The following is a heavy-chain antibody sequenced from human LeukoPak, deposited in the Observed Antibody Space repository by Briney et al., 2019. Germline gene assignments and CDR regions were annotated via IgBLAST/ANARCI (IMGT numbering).Heavy chain of an antibody. CDR2: TYYRSKWYY. V-gene: IGHV6-1*01. CDR1: GDTVSSNSAA. Sequence: SQTLSLTCDISGDTVSSNSAAWNWIRQSPSRGLEWLGRTYYRSKWYYDYAVSVKSRITISPDTSKNQFSLQLNSVTADDTAVYYCARGFALDFWGQGTMVTVSS. CDR3: ARGFALDF. J-gene: IGHJ3*01.